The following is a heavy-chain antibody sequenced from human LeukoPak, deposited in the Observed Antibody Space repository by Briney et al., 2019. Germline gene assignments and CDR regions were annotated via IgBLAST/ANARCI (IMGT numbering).Heavy chain of an antibody. V-gene: IGHV4-34*01. Sequence: PSETLSLTCAVYGGSFSGYYWSWIRQPPGKGLEWIGEINHSGSTNYNPSLKSRVTISVDTSKNQFSLKLSSVTAADTAVYYCARGGCSSTSCYMSYYYYGMDVWGQGTTVTVSS. J-gene: IGHJ6*02. CDR2: INHSGST. CDR1: GGSFSGYY. CDR3: ARGGCSSTSCYMSYYYYGMDV. D-gene: IGHD2-2*02.